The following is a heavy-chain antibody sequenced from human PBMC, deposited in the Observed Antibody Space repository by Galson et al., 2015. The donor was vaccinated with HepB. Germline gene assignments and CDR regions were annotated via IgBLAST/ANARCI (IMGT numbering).Heavy chain of an antibody. J-gene: IGHJ2*01. CDR1: GYTFTSYG. CDR3: ARGRAYYYDSSGYSAGGYFDL. V-gene: IGHV1-18*04. CDR2: ISAYNGNT. D-gene: IGHD3-22*01. Sequence: SVKVSCKASGYTFTSYGISWVRQAPGQGLEWMGWISAYNGNTNYAQKLQGRVTMTTDTSTSTAYMELRSLRSDDTAVYYCARGRAYYYDSSGYSAGGYFDLWGRGTLVTVSS.